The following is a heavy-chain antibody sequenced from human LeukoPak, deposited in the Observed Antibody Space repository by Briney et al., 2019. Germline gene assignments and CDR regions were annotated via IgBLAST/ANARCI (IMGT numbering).Heavy chain of an antibody. CDR2: ISYDGSKR. Sequence: GGSLRLSCAASGFTFSSYGVHWVRQAPGKGLEWVALISYDGSKRYYADSVEGRFTISRDSSKNTVYLQMNSLRPEDTAVYYCARDLSGHFTFDYWGQGTLVTVSS. D-gene: IGHD5-12*01. CDR1: GFTFSSYG. CDR3: ARDLSGHFTFDY. J-gene: IGHJ4*02. V-gene: IGHV3-30-3*01.